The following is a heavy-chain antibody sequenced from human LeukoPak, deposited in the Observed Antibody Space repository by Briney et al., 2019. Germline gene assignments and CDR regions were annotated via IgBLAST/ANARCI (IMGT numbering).Heavy chain of an antibody. CDR1: GYNFTNYW. CDR2: IDPSDSYN. Sequence: GESLKISWKGSGYNFTNYWISWVRQMPGKGLEWMGTIDPSDSYNNYSPSLQGHVTISADKSISTAYLQRSSLKASDTAMYYCARAYSRSRFDYWGQGTLVTVSS. J-gene: IGHJ4*02. D-gene: IGHD6-6*01. CDR3: ARAYSRSRFDY. V-gene: IGHV5-10-1*01.